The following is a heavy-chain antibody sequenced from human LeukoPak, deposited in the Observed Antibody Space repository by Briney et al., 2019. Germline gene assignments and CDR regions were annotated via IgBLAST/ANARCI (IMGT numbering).Heavy chain of an antibody. J-gene: IGHJ6*02. D-gene: IGHD1-1*01. CDR2: TYYRSKLYN. Sequence: SQTLSLTCAISGDSVSSNSAAWNWIRQSPSRGLEWLGRTYYRSKLYNDYAVSVKSRITINPDTSKNQFSLQLNSVTPEDTAVYYCARDEYNWNDFYYYGMDVWGQGTTVTVSS. CDR1: GDSVSSNSAA. CDR3: ARDEYNWNDFYYYGMDV. V-gene: IGHV6-1*01.